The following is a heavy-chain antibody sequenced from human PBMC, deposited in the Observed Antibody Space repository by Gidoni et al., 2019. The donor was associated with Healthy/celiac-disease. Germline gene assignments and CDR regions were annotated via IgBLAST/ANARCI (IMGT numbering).Heavy chain of an antibody. V-gene: IGHV4-39*01. Sequence: QLQLQESGPGLVKPSETLSLTCTVSGGSISSSSYYWGWIRQPPGKGLEWIGSIYYSGSTYYNPSLKSRVTISVDTSKNQFSLKLSSVTAADTAVYYCARLPLGRLHAPFDYWGQGTLVTVSS. J-gene: IGHJ4*02. CDR1: GGSISSSSYY. CDR2: IYYSGST. CDR3: ARLPLGRLHAPFDY. D-gene: IGHD7-27*01.